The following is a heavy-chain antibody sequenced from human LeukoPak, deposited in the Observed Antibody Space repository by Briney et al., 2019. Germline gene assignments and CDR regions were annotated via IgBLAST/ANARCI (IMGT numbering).Heavy chain of an antibody. CDR2: IDPSSTYI. CDR3: ASDSQVTYYYDSSGYYYTR. Sequence: PGGSLRLSCSASRFTFSSYTMNWVRQAPGKGLEWVSSIDPSSTYIYYADSVKGRFTISRDNAKNTLYLQMKSLRAEDTAVYYCASDSQVTYYYDSSGYYYTRWGQGTLVTVSS. CDR1: RFTFSSYT. D-gene: IGHD3-22*01. J-gene: IGHJ4*02. V-gene: IGHV3-21*01.